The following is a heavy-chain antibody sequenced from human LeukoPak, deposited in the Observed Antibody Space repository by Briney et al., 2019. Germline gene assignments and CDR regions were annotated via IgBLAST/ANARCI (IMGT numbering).Heavy chain of an antibody. CDR2: IIPIFGPA. D-gene: IGHD6-19*01. CDR3: ARGSYEQWLGGYFDY. V-gene: IGHV1-69*05. Sequence: SVKVSCKASGGTFSSYAISWVRQAPGQGLEWMGRIIPIFGPANYAQKFQGRVTITTDESTSTAYMELSSLRSEDTAVYYCARGSYEQWLGGYFDYWGQGTLVTVSS. J-gene: IGHJ4*02. CDR1: GGTFSSYA.